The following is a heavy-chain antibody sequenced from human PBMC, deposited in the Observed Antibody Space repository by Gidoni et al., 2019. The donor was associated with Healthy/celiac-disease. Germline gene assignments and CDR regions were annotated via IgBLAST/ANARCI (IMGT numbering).Heavy chain of an antibody. CDR3: ARYGGGARDPSLDY. J-gene: IGHJ4*02. Sequence: EVQLVESGGGLVQPGGSLRLSCAASGFTFSSYDMHWVRQATGKGLEWVSAIGTAGDTYYPGSVKGRFTISRENAKNSLYLQMNSLRAEDTAVYYCARYGGGARDPSLDYWGQGTLVTVSS. V-gene: IGHV3-13*01. CDR2: IGTAGDT. CDR1: GFTFSSYD. D-gene: IGHD3-16*01.